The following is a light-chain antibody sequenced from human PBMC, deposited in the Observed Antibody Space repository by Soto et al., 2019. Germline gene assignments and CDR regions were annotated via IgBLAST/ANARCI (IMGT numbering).Light chain of an antibody. CDR3: QQYNKWPHYT. J-gene: IGKJ2*01. CDR2: GAS. V-gene: IGKV3-15*01. Sequence: EIVMTQSPATLSVSPGERATLSCRASQSLGSNLAWYQQKPGQAPRLLIYGASSRATGIPARFSGSGSGTDFTLTISSLQSEDFAVYYCQQYNKWPHYTFGQGTKVDLK. CDR1: QSLGSN.